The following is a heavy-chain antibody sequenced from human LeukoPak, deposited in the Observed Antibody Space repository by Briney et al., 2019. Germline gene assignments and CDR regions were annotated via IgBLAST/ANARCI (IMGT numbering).Heavy chain of an antibody. J-gene: IGHJ4*02. Sequence: GGSLRLSCAASGFTLSSYAMSWVRQAPGQGLEWVSSISNSGDSTYYADSVKGRFTLSRDNSKNTLYLQMNSLRAEDTAVYYCAESGYVSLGDYWGQGTLVTVSS. V-gene: IGHV3-23*01. CDR3: AESGYVSLGDY. CDR2: ISNSGDST. CDR1: GFTLSSYA. D-gene: IGHD5-12*01.